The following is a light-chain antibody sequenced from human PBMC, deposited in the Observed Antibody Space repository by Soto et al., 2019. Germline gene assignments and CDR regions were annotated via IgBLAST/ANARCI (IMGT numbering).Light chain of an antibody. CDR3: CSYADNYTFV. CDR1: SSDVGGYKY. V-gene: IGLV2-11*01. Sequence: QSALTQPRSVSGSPVQSVTISCTGTSSDVGGYKYVSWYQQHPGKAPKLMIYDVSKRPSGVPDRFSGSKSGNTASLTISGLQAEDEADYYCCSYADNYTFVFGGGTKVTVL. J-gene: IGLJ2*01. CDR2: DVS.